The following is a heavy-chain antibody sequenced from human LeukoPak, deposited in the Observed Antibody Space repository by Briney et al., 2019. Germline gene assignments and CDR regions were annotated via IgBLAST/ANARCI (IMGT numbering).Heavy chain of an antibody. CDR1: GFTFSSYW. CDR2: IKQDGSEK. CDR3: SAPLAAAGRGWYAFDI. V-gene: IGHV3-7*01. J-gene: IGHJ3*02. Sequence: HPGGSLRLSCAASGFTFSSYWMSWVRQAPGKGLEWVANIKQDGSEKYYVDSVKGRFTISRDNAKNSLYLQMNSLRAEDTAVYYCSAPLAAAGRGWYAFDIWGQGTMVTVSS. D-gene: IGHD6-13*01.